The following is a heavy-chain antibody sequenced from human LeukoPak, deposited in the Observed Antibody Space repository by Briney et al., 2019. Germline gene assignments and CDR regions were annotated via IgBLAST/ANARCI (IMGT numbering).Heavy chain of an antibody. D-gene: IGHD3-9*01. CDR1: GASISAYS. J-gene: IGHJ4*02. Sequence: SETLSLTCTVSGASISAYSWSWIRQPPGKGLEWIGCIHYSGNTHCNPSLESRVTLSVDTSKNQFSLKLSSVTAADTAVYYCARHGRESRYFDWLLYYIDHWGQGALVTISS. V-gene: IGHV4-59*08. CDR2: IHYSGNT. CDR3: ARHGRESRYFDWLLYYIDH.